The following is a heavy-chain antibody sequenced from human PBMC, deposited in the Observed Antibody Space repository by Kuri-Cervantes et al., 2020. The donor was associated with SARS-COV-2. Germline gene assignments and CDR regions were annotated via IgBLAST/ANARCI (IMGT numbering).Heavy chain of an antibody. Sequence: GGSLRLSCAASGFTFSFDDMHWVRQATGKGLEWVSAIGPVGDTYYAGSVKGRFTISRENAKNSLNLQMNSLRAEDTAVYYCVRVGTAXSWGAFDIWGQGTMVTVSS. D-gene: IGHD3-16*01. CDR3: VRVGTAXSWGAFDI. CDR2: IGPVGDT. CDR1: GFTFSFDD. J-gene: IGHJ3*02. V-gene: IGHV3-13*01.